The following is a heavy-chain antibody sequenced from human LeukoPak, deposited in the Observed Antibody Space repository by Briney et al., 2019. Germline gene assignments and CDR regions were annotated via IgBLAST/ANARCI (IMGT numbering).Heavy chain of an antibody. D-gene: IGHD1-1*01. CDR3: ARGERLGPDF. CDR2: IHYSGSS. V-gene: IGHV4-59*01. J-gene: IGHJ4*02. CDR1: GDSIIGYY. Sequence: SETLSLTRTVSGDSIIGYYWSWIRQPPGKGLEWIGYIHYSGSSNYNPSLQSRVTISVDTSRGHFSLKLSSATAADTAVYYCARGERLGPDFWGQGTLVTVSS.